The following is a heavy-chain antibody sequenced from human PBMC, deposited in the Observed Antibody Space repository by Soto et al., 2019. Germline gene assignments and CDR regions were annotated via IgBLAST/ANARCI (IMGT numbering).Heavy chain of an antibody. D-gene: IGHD2-15*01. CDR3: ARSPTLGGSKSYFGY. CDR2: ISAYNGNT. J-gene: IGHJ4*01. V-gene: IGHV1-18*01. CDR1: GYTFTSYG. Sequence: ASVKVSCKASGYTFTSYGISWVRQAPGQGLEWMGWISAYNGNTNYAQKLQGRVTMTTYTSTSTAYMELRSLRSDDTAVYYRARSPTLGGSKSYFGYWGQGTLVTVSS.